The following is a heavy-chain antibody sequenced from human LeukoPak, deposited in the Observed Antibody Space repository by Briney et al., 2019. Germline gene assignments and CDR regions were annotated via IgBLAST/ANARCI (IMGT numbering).Heavy chain of an antibody. CDR2: IYHSGST. CDR3: ARQLPGYYYGMDV. V-gene: IGHV4-30-2*01. CDR1: GGSISSGGYS. D-gene: IGHD7-27*01. Sequence: SETLSLTCAVSGGSISSGGYSWSWIRQPPGKGLEWIGYIYHSGSTYYNPSLKSRVTISVDRSKNQFSLKLSSVTAADTAVCYCARQLPGYYYGMDVWGQGTTVTVSS. J-gene: IGHJ6*02.